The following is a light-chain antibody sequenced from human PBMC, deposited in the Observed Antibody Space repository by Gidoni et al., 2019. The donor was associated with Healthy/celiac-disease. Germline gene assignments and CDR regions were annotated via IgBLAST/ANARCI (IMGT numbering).Light chain of an antibody. CDR1: QSISSY. Sequence: DIKMTQSQSSLSASVGDRVTITCRARQSISSYLNWYQQKPGKAPKLLIYASSSLQSGVPSSFIGSGSGTDFTLTISSLQPEYFATYYCQQSYSTPQTFGQGTKLEIK. J-gene: IGKJ2*01. CDR2: ASS. V-gene: IGKV1-39*01. CDR3: QQSYSTPQT.